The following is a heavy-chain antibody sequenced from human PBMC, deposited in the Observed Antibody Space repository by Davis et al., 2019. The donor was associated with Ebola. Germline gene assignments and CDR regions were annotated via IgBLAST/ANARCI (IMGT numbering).Heavy chain of an antibody. CDR2: ISGSSDYI. Sequence: GGSLRLSCAASGFTFSGSAMHWVRQAPGKGLEWVSSISGSSDYIWYSDSVRGRFTVSRDNAKNSLFLTLTSLRGDDTGIYYCARPHYGNYDYFDYWGRGTQVTVSS. V-gene: IGHV3-21*06. CDR1: GFTFSGSA. CDR3: ARPHYGNYDYFDY. D-gene: IGHD4-11*01. J-gene: IGHJ4*02.